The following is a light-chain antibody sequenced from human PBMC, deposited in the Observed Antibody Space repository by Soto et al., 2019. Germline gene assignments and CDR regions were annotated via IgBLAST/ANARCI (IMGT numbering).Light chain of an antibody. V-gene: IGKV3-11*01. Sequence: EIVFTQSPATLSFSPGDRATLSYSASQSVSSSLAWYQQKPGQAPRLLIYDASNRATGIPARFSGSGSGTDFTLTISGLEPEDFAVYYCQQRSNWPWTSGQGTKVDIK. CDR1: QSVSSS. J-gene: IGKJ1*01. CDR2: DAS. CDR3: QQRSNWPWT.